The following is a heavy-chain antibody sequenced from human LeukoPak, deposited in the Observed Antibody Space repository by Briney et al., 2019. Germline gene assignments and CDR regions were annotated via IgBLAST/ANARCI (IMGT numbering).Heavy chain of an antibody. Sequence: GGSLRLSCAASGFTFSSYWMSWVRQAPGKGLEWVANIKQDGSEKYYVDSVKGRFTISRDNAKNSLYLQMSSRRADDTALYYCATSSMVRGGDEYWGQGTLVTVSS. V-gene: IGHV3-7*01. CDR3: ATSSMVRGGDEY. CDR2: IKQDGSEK. CDR1: GFTFSSYW. J-gene: IGHJ4*02. D-gene: IGHD3-10*01.